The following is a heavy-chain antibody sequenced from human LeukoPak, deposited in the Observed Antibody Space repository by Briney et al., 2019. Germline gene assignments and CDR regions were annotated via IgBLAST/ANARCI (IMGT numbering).Heavy chain of an antibody. CDR1: GFTFSTYA. V-gene: IGHV4-39*01. J-gene: IGHJ5*02. D-gene: IGHD6-6*01. CDR3: ARYSSSSGWFDP. CDR2: IYYSGNT. Sequence: PGGSLRLSCAASGFTFSTYAMSWIRRSPGKGLEWIGNIYYSGNTYYNPSLKSRVTISVDTSKNQFSLKLSSVTAADTAVYYCARYSSSSGWFDPWGQGILVTVSS.